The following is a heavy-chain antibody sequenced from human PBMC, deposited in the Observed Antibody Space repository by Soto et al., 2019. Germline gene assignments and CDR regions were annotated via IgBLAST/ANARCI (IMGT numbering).Heavy chain of an antibody. CDR1: GGSFSGYY. CDR3: ARARWRIAAAGTGYFQH. Sequence: PSETLSLTCAVYGGSFSGYYWSWIRQPPGKGLEWIGEINHSGSTNYNPSLKSRVTISVDTSKNQFSLKLSSVTAADTAVYYCARARWRIAAAGTGYFQHWGQGTPVTVSS. V-gene: IGHV4-34*01. CDR2: INHSGST. D-gene: IGHD6-13*01. J-gene: IGHJ1*01.